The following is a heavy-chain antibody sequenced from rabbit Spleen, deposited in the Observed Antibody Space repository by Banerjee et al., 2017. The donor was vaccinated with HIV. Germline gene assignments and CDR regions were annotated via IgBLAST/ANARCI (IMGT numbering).Heavy chain of an antibody. Sequence: QEQLVESGGGLVRPEGSLKLSCTASGFSFSNKAVMCWVRQAPGKGLQWIACINAVTGKAVYATWAKGRFTFSKTSSTTVTLQMTSLTAADTATYFRARDLDGVIGWNFGWWGPGTLVTVS. V-gene: IGHV1S45*01. CDR3: ARDLDGVIGWNFGW. CDR1: GFSFSNKAV. J-gene: IGHJ4*01. CDR2: INAVTGKA. D-gene: IGHD1-1*01.